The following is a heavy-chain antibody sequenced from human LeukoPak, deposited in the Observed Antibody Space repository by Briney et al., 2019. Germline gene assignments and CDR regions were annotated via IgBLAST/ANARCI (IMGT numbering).Heavy chain of an antibody. D-gene: IGHD4-11*01. CDR3: ARVWMTTGGYYFDY. J-gene: IGHJ4*02. V-gene: IGHV1-18*01. CDR2: ISAYNGYT. Sequence: ASVKVSCKASGYTFTSYGISWVRQAPGQGLEWMGWISAYNGYTNYVQKLQGRVTMTTDTSTSTAYMELRSLRSDNTAVYYCARVWMTTGGYYFDYWGQGTLVTVSS. CDR1: GYTFTSYG.